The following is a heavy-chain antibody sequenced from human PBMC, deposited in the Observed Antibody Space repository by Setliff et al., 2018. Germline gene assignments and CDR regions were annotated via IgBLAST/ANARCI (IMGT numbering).Heavy chain of an antibody. CDR1: GLTVSNDF. Sequence: GWSLRLSCVVSGLTVSNDFMGWVRQAPGKGLEWVSVIYNIGETRYADSVMGRFAISRDKSKNTLYLHLSSLRVEDTATYSCARDRGGTNPWFDLWGQGTQVTVSS. D-gene: IGHD3-10*01. J-gene: IGHJ5*02. CDR2: IYNIGET. V-gene: IGHV3-53*01. CDR3: ARDRGGTNPWFDL.